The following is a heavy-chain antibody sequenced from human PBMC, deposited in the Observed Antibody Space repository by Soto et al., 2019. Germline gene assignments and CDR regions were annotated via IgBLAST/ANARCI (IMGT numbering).Heavy chain of an antibody. D-gene: IGHD3-10*01. J-gene: IGHJ4*02. Sequence: EVFLSESGGGVTQPGGSLRLSCAAPGIKFRDSAMSWVRQAPGKGLEWVSSISKNGDATYYADYVKGRFHNSRDNSEKTVFLEMNSLRVEDTAVYFCAQLALWFGEFGRGYWGQGALVNVSS. V-gene: IGHV3-23*01. CDR3: AQLALWFGEFGRGY. CDR1: GIKFRDSA. CDR2: ISKNGDAT.